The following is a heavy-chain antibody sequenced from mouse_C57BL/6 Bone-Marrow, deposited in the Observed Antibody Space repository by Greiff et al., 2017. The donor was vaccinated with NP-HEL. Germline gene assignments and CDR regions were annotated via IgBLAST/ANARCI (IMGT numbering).Heavy chain of an antibody. J-gene: IGHJ3*01. D-gene: IGHD3-2*02. CDR2: IDPSDSYT. Sequence: QVQLQQPGAELVRPGTSVKLSCKASGYTFTSYWMHWVKQRPGQGLEWIGVIDPSDSYTNYNQKFKGKATLTVDTSSSTAYMQLSSLTSEDSAVYDDSGVKFAYCGQGTLVTVSA. CDR3: SGVKFAY. CDR1: GYTFTSYW. V-gene: IGHV1-59*01.